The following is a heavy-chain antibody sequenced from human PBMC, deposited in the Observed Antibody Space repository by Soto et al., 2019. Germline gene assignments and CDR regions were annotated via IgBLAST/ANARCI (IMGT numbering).Heavy chain of an antibody. Sequence: ASVKVSCKASGYTFTGYYMHWVRQAPGQGLEWMGWINPNSGGTNYAQKFQGWVTMTRDTSISTAYMELSRLRSDDTAVYYCARGITGTSYYMDVWGKGTTVTVSS. V-gene: IGHV1-2*04. CDR1: GYTFTGYY. J-gene: IGHJ6*03. CDR3: ARGITGTSYYMDV. CDR2: INPNSGGT. D-gene: IGHD1-7*01.